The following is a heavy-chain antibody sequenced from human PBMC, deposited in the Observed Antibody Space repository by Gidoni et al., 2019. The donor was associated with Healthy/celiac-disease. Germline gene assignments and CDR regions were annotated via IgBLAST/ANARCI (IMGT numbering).Heavy chain of an antibody. J-gene: IGHJ4*02. D-gene: IGHD3-10*01. CDR2: ISAYNGNT. V-gene: IGHV1-18*01. CDR3: ARDSGVGVRGVRGDY. Sequence: QVQLVQSGAEVKKPGASVKVSCKASGYTFTRYGISWVRHAPGQGLEGMGWISAYNGNTNNAQKHQGRVTMTKDTATSTANMELRGLGSEDTAVYYCARDSGVGVRGVRGDYWGQGTLVTVSS. CDR1: GYTFTRYG.